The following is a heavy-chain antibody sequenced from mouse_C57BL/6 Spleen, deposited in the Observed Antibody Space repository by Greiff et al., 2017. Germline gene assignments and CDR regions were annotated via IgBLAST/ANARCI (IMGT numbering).Heavy chain of an antibody. V-gene: IGHV14-3*01. CDR1: GFNIKNTY. Sequence: VQLQQSVAELVRPGASVKLSCTASGFNIKNTYMPWVKQRPEQGLEWIGRIDPANGNTKYAPKFQGKATITADTSSNTAYLQLSSLTSEDTAIYYCARLGLASWFAYWGQGTLVTVSA. D-gene: IGHD1-1*01. CDR3: ARLGLASWFAY. J-gene: IGHJ3*01. CDR2: IDPANGNT.